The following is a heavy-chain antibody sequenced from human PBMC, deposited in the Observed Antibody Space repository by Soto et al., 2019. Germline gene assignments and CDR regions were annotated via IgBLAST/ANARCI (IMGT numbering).Heavy chain of an antibody. Sequence: EVQLLESGGGLVQPGGSLRLSCAASGFTFSSYALNWVRQAPGKGLGWVSVISGRGVNTYYADSVKGRFTISRDNSKNTLYLQMNSLRAEDTAVYYCAKDLGTDDFWSAYYTYYYMDVWGKGTTVTVSS. D-gene: IGHD3-3*01. J-gene: IGHJ6*03. CDR2: ISGRGVNT. CDR1: GFTFSSYA. V-gene: IGHV3-23*01. CDR3: AKDLGTDDFWSAYYTYYYMDV.